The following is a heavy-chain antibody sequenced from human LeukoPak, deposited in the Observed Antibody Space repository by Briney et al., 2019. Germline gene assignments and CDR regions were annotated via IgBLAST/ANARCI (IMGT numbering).Heavy chain of an antibody. J-gene: IGHJ4*02. V-gene: IGHV1-2*02. CDR2: INPNSGDT. CDR1: GYTSTDYY. Sequence: ASVKVSCKASGYTSTDYYMHWVRQAPGQGLEWMAWINPNSGDTSYAQKFQGRVTITRDTSISTAYMDLSTLRSDDTAVYYCARRGYGGYDMDYWGPGTLVTVSS. D-gene: IGHD5-12*01. CDR3: ARRGYGGYDMDY.